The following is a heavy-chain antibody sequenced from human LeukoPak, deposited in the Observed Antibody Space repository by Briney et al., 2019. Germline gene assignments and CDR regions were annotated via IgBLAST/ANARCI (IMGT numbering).Heavy chain of an antibody. CDR1: GFTFDDYA. CDR2: ISWNSGSI. CDR3: AXDTALRFLEWSTIDY. Sequence: PGGSLRLSCAASGFTFDDYAMHWVRQAPGKGLEWVSGISWNSGSIGYADSVKGRFTISRDNAKNSLYLQMNSLRAEDTALYYXAXDTALRFLEWSTIDYWGQGTLVTVSS. D-gene: IGHD3-3*01. V-gene: IGHV3-9*01. J-gene: IGHJ4*02.